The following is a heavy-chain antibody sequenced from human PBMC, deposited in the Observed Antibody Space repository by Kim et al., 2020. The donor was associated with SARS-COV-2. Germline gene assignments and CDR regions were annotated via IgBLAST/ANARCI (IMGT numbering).Heavy chain of an antibody. Sequence: GGSLRLSCAASGFTFSGSAMHWVRQASGKGLEWVGRIRSKANSYATAYAASVXGXFTISRDDSKNTAYLQMXSLKTEDTAVYYCXXXXDGLWFGESNYYYXXXVWGQXXPVTVSS. CDR3: XXXXDGLWFGESNYYYXXXV. CDR1: GFTFSGSA. D-gene: IGHD3-10*01. J-gene: IGHJ6*02. CDR2: IRSKANSYAT. V-gene: IGHV3-73*01.